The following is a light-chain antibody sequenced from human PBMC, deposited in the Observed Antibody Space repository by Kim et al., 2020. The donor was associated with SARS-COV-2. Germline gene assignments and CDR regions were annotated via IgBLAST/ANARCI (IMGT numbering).Light chain of an antibody. CDR3: SSYAGSNNYV. V-gene: IGLV2-8*01. CDR2: EVN. CDR1: SSDVGGYNF. J-gene: IGLJ1*01. Sequence: GQSVTISCTGTSSDVGGYNFVSWYQQHPGKAPKLMISEVNKRPSGVPDRFSGSKSGNTASLTVSGLQAEDEADCYCSSYAGSNNYVFGTGTKVTVL.